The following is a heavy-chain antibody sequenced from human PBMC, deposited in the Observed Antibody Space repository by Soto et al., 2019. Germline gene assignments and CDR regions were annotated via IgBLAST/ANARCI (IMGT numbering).Heavy chain of an antibody. CDR3: ARYSYDSSGYFPEYYFDY. CDR1: GYTFTSYA. CDR2: INAGNGNT. V-gene: IGHV1-3*01. Sequence: ASVKGSCKASGYTFTSYAMHWVRQAPGQRLEWMGWINAGNGNTKYSQKFQRRVTITRDTSASTAYMELSSLRSEDTAVYYCARYSYDSSGYFPEYYFDYWGQGTLVTVSS. J-gene: IGHJ4*02. D-gene: IGHD3-22*01.